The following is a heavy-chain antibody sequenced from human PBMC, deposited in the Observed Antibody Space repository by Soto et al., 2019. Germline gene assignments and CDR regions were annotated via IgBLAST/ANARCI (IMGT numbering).Heavy chain of an antibody. V-gene: IGHV4-34*01. Sequence: QVQLQQWGAGLLKPSETLSLTCAVYGGSFSGYYWSWIRQPPGKGLEWIGEINHSGITNYNPSLKSRVTIAVDTSKSKFSLKLSSVTAADTAVYYCARGRDTAMANPFDYWGQGTLVTVSS. J-gene: IGHJ4*02. CDR2: INHSGIT. D-gene: IGHD5-18*01. CDR3: ARGRDTAMANPFDY. CDR1: GGSFSGYY.